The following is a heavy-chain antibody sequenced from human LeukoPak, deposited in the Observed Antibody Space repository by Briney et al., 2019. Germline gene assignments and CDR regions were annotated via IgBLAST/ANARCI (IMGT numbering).Heavy chain of an antibody. CDR1: GYTFTSYD. D-gene: IGHD5-18*01. CDR2: MNPNSGNT. V-gene: IGHV1-8*01. J-gene: IGHJ6*03. Sequence: GASVKVSCKASGYTFTSYDINWVRQATGQGLEWMGWMNPNSGNTGYAQKFQGRVTMTRNTSISTAYMELSSLRSEDTAVYYCARAGKISGGRVTLWIQLWLGSYYYMDVWGKGTTVTISS. CDR3: ARAGKISGGRVTLWIQLWLGSYYYMDV.